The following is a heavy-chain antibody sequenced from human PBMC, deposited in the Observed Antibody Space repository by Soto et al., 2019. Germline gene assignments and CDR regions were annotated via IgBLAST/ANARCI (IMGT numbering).Heavy chain of an antibody. CDR1: GGSFNNYA. Sequence: QVHLVQSGAEVKKPGSSVKASCKTSGGSFNNYAVSWVRQAPGQGLEWMGGIIPNFDTPNYAQKFQDRVTIIADESTSTVYMELRSLRSNDTAVYYCAVAMVREILIFESSGMHVWGQGTTVIVSS. V-gene: IGHV1-69*01. J-gene: IGHJ6*02. D-gene: IGHD3-10*01. CDR2: IIPNFDTP. CDR3: AVAMVREILIFESSGMHV.